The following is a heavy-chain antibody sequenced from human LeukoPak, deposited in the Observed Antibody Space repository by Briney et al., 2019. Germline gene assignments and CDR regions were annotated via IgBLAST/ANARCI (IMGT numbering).Heavy chain of an antibody. CDR1: GGSISSYY. J-gene: IGHJ6*03. CDR3: ARVKYSSSYYYYYYMDV. CDR2: IYTSGST. D-gene: IGHD6-6*01. V-gene: IGHV4-4*07. Sequence: SETLSLTYTVSGGSISSYYWSWIRQPAGKGLEWIGRIYTSGSTNYNPSLKSRVTISVDTSKNQFSLKLSSVTAADTAVYYCARVKYSSSYYYYYYMDVWGKGTTVTVSS.